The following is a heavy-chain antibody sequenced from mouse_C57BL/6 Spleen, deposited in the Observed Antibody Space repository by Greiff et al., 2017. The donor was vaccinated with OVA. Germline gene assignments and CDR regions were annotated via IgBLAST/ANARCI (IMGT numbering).Heavy chain of an antibody. CDR2: INPNNGGT. V-gene: IGHV1-26*01. Sequence: EVQLQQSGPELVKPGASVKISCKASGYTFTDYYMNWVKQSHGKSLEWIGDINPNNGGTSYNQKFKGKATLTVDKSSSTAYMELRSLTSEDSAVDYCANYGSSYEVAYWGQGTLVTVSA. CDR1: GYTFTDYY. D-gene: IGHD1-1*01. J-gene: IGHJ3*01. CDR3: ANYGSSYEVAY.